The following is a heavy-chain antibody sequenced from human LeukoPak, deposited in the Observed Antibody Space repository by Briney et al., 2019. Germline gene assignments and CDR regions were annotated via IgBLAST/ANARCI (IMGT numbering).Heavy chain of an antibody. Sequence: GGSLRLSCAGSDFTIRSNYMMWVRQAPGRGLEWRSVLYNGGSTYYADSVKGRFTISRDNRKNTLYLQMNSLRDEDTAVYFCAKRGVVIRVILVGFHKEAYYFDSWGQGALVTVSS. CDR2: LYNGGST. CDR1: DFTIRSNY. CDR3: AKRGVVIRVILVGFHKEAYYFDS. V-gene: IGHV3-53*01. D-gene: IGHD3-22*01. J-gene: IGHJ4*02.